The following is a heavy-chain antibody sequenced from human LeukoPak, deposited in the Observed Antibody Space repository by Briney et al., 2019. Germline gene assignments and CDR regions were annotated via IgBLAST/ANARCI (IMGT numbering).Heavy chain of an antibody. CDR3: AREDYYGSGRLRYFDI. J-gene: IGHJ2*01. D-gene: IGHD3-10*01. V-gene: IGHV4-34*01. CDR2: VNHSGST. CDR1: GGSFSAYY. Sequence: PSETLSLTCAVFGGSFSAYYWSWIRQPPGKGLEWIGEVNHSGSTNYNPSLKSRVTISIDTPKKQVSLKLRSVTAADTAVYYCAREDYYGSGRLRYFDIWGRGTLVTVSS.